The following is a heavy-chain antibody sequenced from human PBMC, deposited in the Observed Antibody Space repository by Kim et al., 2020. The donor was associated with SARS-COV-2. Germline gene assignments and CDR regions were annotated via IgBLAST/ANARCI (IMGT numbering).Heavy chain of an antibody. CDR3: ATEIGGNLRAFDI. D-gene: IGHD3-16*01. J-gene: IGHJ3*02. Sequence: YAQKFQGRVTMTEDTSTDTAYMELSSLRSEDTAVYYCATEIGGNLRAFDIWGQGTMVTVSS. V-gene: IGHV1-24*01.